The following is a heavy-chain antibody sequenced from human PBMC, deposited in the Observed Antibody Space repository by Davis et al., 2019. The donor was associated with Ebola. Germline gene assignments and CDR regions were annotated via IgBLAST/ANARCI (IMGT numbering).Heavy chain of an antibody. V-gene: IGHV1-3*01. Sequence: SVTVSRLPSVYTFTSYAIYSVRHPLGQTLEWMGWINAGNGNTKYPQKFQGRVTITRDTSASTAYMELSSLRSEDTSVYYCARDRGGDYSFDYWGQGTLVTVSS. D-gene: IGHD3-10*01. J-gene: IGHJ4*02. CDR1: VYTFTSYA. CDR2: INAGNGNT. CDR3: ARDRGGDYSFDY.